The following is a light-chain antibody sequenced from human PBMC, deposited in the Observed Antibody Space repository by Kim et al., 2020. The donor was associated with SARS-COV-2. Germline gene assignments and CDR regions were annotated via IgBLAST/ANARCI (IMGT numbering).Light chain of an antibody. CDR1: SSDDGVYNN. Sequence: PGQSITISGSGTSSDDGVYNNGSWDQQHPGKDPKLMIYDVSKRPSGVSNRFSGSKSGNTASLTISGLQAEDEADYYCSSYTSSSWVFGGGTQLTVL. V-gene: IGLV2-14*04. CDR3: SSYTSSSWV. CDR2: DVS. J-gene: IGLJ3*02.